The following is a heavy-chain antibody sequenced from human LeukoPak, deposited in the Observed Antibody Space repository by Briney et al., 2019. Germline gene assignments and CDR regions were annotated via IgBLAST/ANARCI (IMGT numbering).Heavy chain of an antibody. V-gene: IGHV4-59*11. J-gene: IGHJ4*02. Sequence: SETLSLTCTVSGDSMNSHYWSWIRQPPGKGLEWIGYVYASGDYNSGINTYNPSLESRVTITVDTSKNQFALRLTSLTAADTAVYYCARGDQEFDYWGQGTRVTVSS. CDR3: ARGDQEFDY. CDR2: VYASGDYNSGIN. CDR1: GDSMNSHY.